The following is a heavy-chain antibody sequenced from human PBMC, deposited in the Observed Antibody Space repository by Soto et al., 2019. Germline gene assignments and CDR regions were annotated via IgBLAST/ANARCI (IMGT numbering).Heavy chain of an antibody. J-gene: IGHJ4*02. CDR3: ASRDPGTSVDY. CDR1: GGSISSYY. Sequence: SETLSLTCTVSGGSISSYYWSWIRQPPGKGLEWIGEIYRTGSTNYNPSLKSRVTISLDKSENQFSLKVTSLTAADTAVYYCASRDPGTSVDYWGQGTLVTVSS. CDR2: IYRTGST. V-gene: IGHV4-4*09. D-gene: IGHD1-7*01.